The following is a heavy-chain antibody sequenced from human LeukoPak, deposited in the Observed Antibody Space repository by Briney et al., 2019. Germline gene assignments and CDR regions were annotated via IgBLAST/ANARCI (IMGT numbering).Heavy chain of an antibody. J-gene: IGHJ5*01. CDR1: GFTLSSYA. CDR3: AKDLALYDS. CDR2: ISAGGGT. Sequence: GGSLRLSCAASGFTLSSYAMNWVRQAPGKGLEWVSTISAGGGTYYADPVKGRFSISRDNSKNTLSLQMSSLRAEDTAVYYCAKDLALYDSWGQGTLVTVSS. V-gene: IGHV3-23*01. D-gene: IGHD5-12*01.